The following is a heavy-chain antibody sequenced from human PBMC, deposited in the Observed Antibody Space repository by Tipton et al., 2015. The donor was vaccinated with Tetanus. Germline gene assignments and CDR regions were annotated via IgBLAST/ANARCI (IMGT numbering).Heavy chain of an antibody. V-gene: IGHV5-51*01. CDR2: IYPGEVDT. CDR3: ARHFGEMLHAPFRFDP. D-gene: IGHD3-3*01. J-gene: IGHJ5*02. CDR1: GYTFTNYW. Sequence: QSGAEVKKPGESLKISCKGSGYTFTNYWIGWVRQMPGKGLEWMGIIYPGEVDTRYSPSFQGQGPMSVDRSTATAYLQWGSLKASDTAIYYCARHFGEMLHAPFRFDPWGQRTLVTVSS.